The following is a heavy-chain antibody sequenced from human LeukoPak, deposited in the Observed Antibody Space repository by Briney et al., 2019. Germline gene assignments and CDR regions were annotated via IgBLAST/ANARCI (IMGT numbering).Heavy chain of an antibody. D-gene: IGHD6-19*01. CDR3: ARGGGIAVAGPGGSFDP. Sequence: SETLSLTCTVSGGSISSYYWSWIRQPPGKGLEGIGEINHSGSTNYNPSLKSRVTISVDTSKNQFSLKLSSVTAADTAVYYCARGGGIAVAGPGGSFDPWGQGTLVTVSS. J-gene: IGHJ5*02. CDR1: GGSISSYY. V-gene: IGHV4-34*01. CDR2: INHSGST.